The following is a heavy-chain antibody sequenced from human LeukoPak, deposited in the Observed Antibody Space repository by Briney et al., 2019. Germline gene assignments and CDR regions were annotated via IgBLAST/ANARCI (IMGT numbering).Heavy chain of an antibody. CDR2: IKHSGST. D-gene: IGHD5-18*01. CDR3: AKCTLYSSSLCFFDY. Sequence: PSETLSLTCAVYGGSFSGYYWSWIRQPPGKGLEWIGEIKHSGSTNYNPDLNSRVTISVDTSKNQVSLKLSSVTAADTAVYYCAKCTLYSSSLCFFDYWGQGTLDTV. J-gene: IGHJ4*02. CDR1: GGSFSGYY. V-gene: IGHV4-34*01.